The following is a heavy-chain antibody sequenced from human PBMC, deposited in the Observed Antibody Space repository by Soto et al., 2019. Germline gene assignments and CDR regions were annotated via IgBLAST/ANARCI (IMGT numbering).Heavy chain of an antibody. Sequence: QVELVQSGAEVKKPGSSVKVSCQASEDTFRNYAISWVRQAPGQGLEWIGGIIPIFGTANYAQKFQGRVTITADTSANTVYLELSSLRSEDTAVYYWASTKYDSSAYYYWYLGLWGRGTLVTVSS. CDR3: ASTKYDSSAYYYWYLGL. D-gene: IGHD3-22*01. CDR1: EDTFRNYA. J-gene: IGHJ2*01. V-gene: IGHV1-69*06. CDR2: IIPIFGTA.